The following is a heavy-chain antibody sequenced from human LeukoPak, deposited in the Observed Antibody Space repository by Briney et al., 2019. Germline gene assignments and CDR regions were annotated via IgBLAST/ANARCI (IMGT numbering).Heavy chain of an antibody. CDR2: INSDGSTT. D-gene: IGHD3-16*01. V-gene: IGHV3-74*01. J-gene: IGHJ4*02. CDR3: ASVRNY. CDR1: GFTFSSYW. Sequence: GGSLRLSCAASGFTFSSYWMHWVRQVPGKGLVWVSLINSDGSTTIYADSVKGRFTISRDNAKNSLYLQMNSLRAEDTAVYYCASVRNYWGQGTLVTVSS.